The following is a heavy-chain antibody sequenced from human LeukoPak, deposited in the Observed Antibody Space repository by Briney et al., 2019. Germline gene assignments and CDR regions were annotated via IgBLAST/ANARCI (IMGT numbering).Heavy chain of an antibody. V-gene: IGHV4-59*01. CDR2: IYYSGST. D-gene: IGHD6-13*01. J-gene: IGHJ4*02. CDR3: ARGHIVAAGITYYFDY. Sequence: SETLSLTCTVSGGSISSYYWGWIRQPPGKGLEWIGYIYYSGSTNYNPSLKSRVTISEDTSKNQFSLQLSSVTAADTAVYYCARGHIVAAGITYYFDYWGQGTLVTVSS. CDR1: GGSISSYY.